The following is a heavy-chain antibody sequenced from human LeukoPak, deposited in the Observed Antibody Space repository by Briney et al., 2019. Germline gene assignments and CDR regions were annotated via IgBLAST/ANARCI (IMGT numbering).Heavy chain of an antibody. J-gene: IGHJ5*02. CDR3: VIDPPDWSYARTDP. V-gene: IGHV3-23*01. CDR2: INLNGRNT. CDR1: GFSFSTFG. D-gene: IGHD1-7*01. Sequence: GGSLRLSCTASGFSFSTFGMTWVRHTPEKGLEWVSTINLNGRNTHYADSVRGRFTISRDNSRNTVFLQMDNLGAEDTAVYYCVIDPPDWSYARTDPWGQGTRVTVSS.